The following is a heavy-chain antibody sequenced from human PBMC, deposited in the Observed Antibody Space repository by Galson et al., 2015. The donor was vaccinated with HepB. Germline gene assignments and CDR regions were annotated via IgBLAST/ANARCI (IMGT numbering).Heavy chain of an antibody. CDR2: INSDGSST. J-gene: IGHJ4*02. Sequence: SLRLSCAASGFTFSSYWMHWVRQAPGKGLVWVSRINSDGSSTSYADSVKGRFTISRDNAKNTLYLQMNSLRAEDTAVYYCARWDGARGIWYWGQGTLVTVSS. CDR3: ARWDGARGIWY. V-gene: IGHV3-74*01. CDR1: GFTFSSYW. D-gene: IGHD3-16*01.